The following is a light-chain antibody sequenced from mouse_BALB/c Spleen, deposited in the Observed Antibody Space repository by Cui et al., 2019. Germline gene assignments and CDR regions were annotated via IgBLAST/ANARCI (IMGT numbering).Light chain of an antibody. CDR2: LTS. Sequence: HIVLPHSPALLSASPGEKVTMTCSASSSVSYMYWYQQKPRSSPKPWIYLTSNLASGVPARFSGSGSGTSYSLTISSMEAEDAATYYCQQWSSNPLTFGAGTKLELK. V-gene: IGKV4-68*01. CDR1: SSVSY. CDR3: QQWSSNPLT. J-gene: IGKJ5*01.